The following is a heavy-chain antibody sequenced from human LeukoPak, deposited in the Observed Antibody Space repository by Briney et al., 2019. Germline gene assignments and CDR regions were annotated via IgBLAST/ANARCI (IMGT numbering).Heavy chain of an antibody. CDR2: INHSGST. D-gene: IGHD3-16*02. Sequence: SETLSLTCAVYGGSFSGYYWSWIRQPPGKGLEWIGEINHSGSTNYNPSLKSRVTISVDTSKNQFSLTLSSVTAPDTAVYYCARGGEADYDYVWGSYRYDWFDPWGQGTLVTVSS. CDR3: ARGGEADYDYVWGSYRYDWFDP. V-gene: IGHV4-34*01. CDR1: GGSFSGYY. J-gene: IGHJ5*02.